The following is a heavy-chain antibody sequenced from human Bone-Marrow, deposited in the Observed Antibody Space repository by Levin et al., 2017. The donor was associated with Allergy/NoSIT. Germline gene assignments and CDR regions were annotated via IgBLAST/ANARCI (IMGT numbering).Heavy chain of an antibody. D-gene: IGHD6-19*01. CDR1: GYSFTSYW. Sequence: GGSLRLSCKGSGYSFTSYWIGWVRQMPGKGLEWMGIIYPGDSDTRYSPSFQGQVTISADKSISTAYLQWSSLKASDTAMYYCARQMPAVAGTDYDDYMDVWGKGTTVTVSS. V-gene: IGHV5-51*01. CDR2: IYPGDSDT. CDR3: ARQMPAVAGTDYDDYMDV. J-gene: IGHJ6*03.